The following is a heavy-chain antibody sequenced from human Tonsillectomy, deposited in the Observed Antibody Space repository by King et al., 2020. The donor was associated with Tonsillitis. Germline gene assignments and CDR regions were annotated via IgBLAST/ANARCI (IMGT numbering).Heavy chain of an antibody. V-gene: IGHV4-59*01. CDR3: ARGPTYGDYND. CDR1: GASINNYY. CDR2: IYFTGNT. J-gene: IGHJ4*02. D-gene: IGHD4-17*01. Sequence: VQLQESGPGLVMPSETLSLTCTVSGASINNYYWSWIRQPPGKGLEWIGYIYFTGNTNYNPSLRSRVTISIDTSKTRFSLKINSVTAEDTAVYYCARGPTYGDYNDWGQGTLVTVSS.